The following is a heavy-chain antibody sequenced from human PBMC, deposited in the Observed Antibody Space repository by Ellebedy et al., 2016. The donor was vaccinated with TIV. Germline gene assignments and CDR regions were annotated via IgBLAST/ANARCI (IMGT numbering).Heavy chain of an antibody. J-gene: IGHJ5*02. V-gene: IGHV4-59*01. CDR1: GGSPSTYY. Sequence: MPSETLSLTCTVSGGSPSTYYWTWIRQPPGKGLEWIGNVYYSASPNYTPSLKSRVTISLDTSKKQFSLKLDSVTAADTAVYYCARGFLSKWLDLWGRGILVTVAS. CDR2: VYYSASP. CDR3: ARGFLSKWLDL.